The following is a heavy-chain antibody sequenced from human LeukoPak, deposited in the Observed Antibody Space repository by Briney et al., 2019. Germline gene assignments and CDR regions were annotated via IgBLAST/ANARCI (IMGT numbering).Heavy chain of an antibody. CDR3: ARSGGIAAAGNNWFDP. CDR1: GGTFSSYA. CDR2: IIPIFGTA. D-gene: IGHD6-13*01. J-gene: IGHJ5*02. V-gene: IGHV1-69*05. Sequence: SVKVSFTASGGTFSSYAISWVRQSPGQGLEWMGGIIPIFGTANYAQKFQGRVTITTDESTSTAYMELSSLRSEDTAVYYCARSGGIAAAGNNWFDPWGQGTLVTVSS.